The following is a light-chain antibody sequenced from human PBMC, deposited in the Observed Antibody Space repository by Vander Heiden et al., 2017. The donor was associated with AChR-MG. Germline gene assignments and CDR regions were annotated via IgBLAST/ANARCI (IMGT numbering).Light chain of an antibody. CDR3: QLYGTSPPYT. Sequence: DIVLTQSPDTLSLSPGEGATLSCRASQSLGSGYLAWYQQKPGQAPRLIIFGASTRAAGIPDRFSGGGSGTDFTLTISRLEPDDFAVYYCQLYGTSPPYTFGQGTKLEIK. CDR1: QSLGSGY. CDR2: GAS. J-gene: IGKJ2*01. V-gene: IGKV3-20*01.